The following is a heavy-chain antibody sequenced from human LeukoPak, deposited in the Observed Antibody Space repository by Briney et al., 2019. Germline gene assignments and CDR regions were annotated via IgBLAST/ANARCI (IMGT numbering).Heavy chain of an antibody. V-gene: IGHV3-15*01. CDR3: TTYSSSWYFFDD. J-gene: IGHJ4*02. CDR1: GFTFXDXX. CDR2: IKXXADGGTT. D-gene: IGHD6-13*01. Sequence: GGSLRLSCAXXGFTFXDXXXXXXXXXXXXXXXXXGRIKXXADGGTTXXXXXXXXRFXXXXDDSKNTLYLQINSLKTDDTAVYYCTTYSSSWYFFDDWGQGTLVTVTS.